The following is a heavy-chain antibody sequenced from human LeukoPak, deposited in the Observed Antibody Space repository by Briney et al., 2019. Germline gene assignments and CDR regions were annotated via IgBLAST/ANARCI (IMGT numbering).Heavy chain of an antibody. CDR1: VFTFPNAW. CDR3: TPITYASESYPFDY. D-gene: IGHD3-10*01. V-gene: IGHV3-15*01. Sequence: PGGSLRLSYAASVFTFPNAWMTWVRQAPGKGLEWVGRIKSKTDGGTTDYTTPVRGRFTISRDDSKNTLYLQMTSLKTEEKAVYYCTPITYASESYPFDYWGQGTLVTVSS. CDR2: IKSKTDGGTT. J-gene: IGHJ4*02.